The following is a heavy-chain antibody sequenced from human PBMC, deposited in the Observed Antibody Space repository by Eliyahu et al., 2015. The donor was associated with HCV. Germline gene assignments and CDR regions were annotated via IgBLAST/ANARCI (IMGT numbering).Heavy chain of an antibody. D-gene: IGHD3-9*01. J-gene: IGHJ4*02. V-gene: IGHV1-18*01. CDR1: GYTFTSYG. CDR3: ARRYYDILTGYPMVELYFDY. Sequence: QVQLVQSGAEVKKPGASVKVSCKASGYTFTSYGISWVRQAPGQGLEWMGWISAYNGNTNYAQKLQGRVTMTTDTSTSTAYMELRSLRSDDTAVYYCARRYYDILTGYPMVELYFDYWGQGTLVTVSS. CDR2: ISAYNGNT.